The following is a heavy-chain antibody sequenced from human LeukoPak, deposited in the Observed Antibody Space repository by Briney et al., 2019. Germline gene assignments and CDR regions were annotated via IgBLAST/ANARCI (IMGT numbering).Heavy chain of an antibody. CDR1: GGTFSSYA. CDR2: IIPIFGTA. D-gene: IGHD5-18*01. CDR3: ARDCGYSYGYFDY. J-gene: IGHJ4*02. V-gene: IGHV1-69*05. Sequence: ASVKVSCKASGGTFSSYAISWVRQAPGQGLEWMGGIIPIFGTASYAQKFQGRVTITTDESTSTAYMELSSLRSEDTAVYYCARDCGYSYGYFDYWGQGTLVTVSS.